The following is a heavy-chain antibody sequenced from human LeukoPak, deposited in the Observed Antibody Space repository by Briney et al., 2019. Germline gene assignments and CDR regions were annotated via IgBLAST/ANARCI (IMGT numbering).Heavy chain of an antibody. CDR3: ARDDSGPRNKYYYESTGFYSRPYYLDY. CDR1: GFTFRNYG. J-gene: IGHJ4*02. Sequence: GGSLRLSCATSGFTFRNYGMSWVPQAPGEGLEWLANIKLDGSDEHYADSVKGRFTISRDNAKNSLFLQMNNLRAADTAVYYCARDDSGPRNKYYYESTGFYSRPYYLDYWGQGALVTVSS. D-gene: IGHD3-22*01. V-gene: IGHV3-7*01. CDR2: IKLDGSDE.